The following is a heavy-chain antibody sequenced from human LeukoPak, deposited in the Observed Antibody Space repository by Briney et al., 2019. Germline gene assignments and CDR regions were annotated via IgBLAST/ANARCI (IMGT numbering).Heavy chain of an antibody. CDR3: AKDSGTWVNLAGHFDS. CDR1: GGSIVSHY. V-gene: IGHV4-4*07. Sequence: SETLSLTCTVSGGSIVSHYWNWIRQPAGRGLEWIGRFYASGATNTSPSLKSRVTISVDTSKNQFSLKLSSVTAADTAVYYCAKDSGTWVNLAGHFDSWGQGTLVTVSS. J-gene: IGHJ4*02. D-gene: IGHD6-25*01. CDR2: FYASGAT.